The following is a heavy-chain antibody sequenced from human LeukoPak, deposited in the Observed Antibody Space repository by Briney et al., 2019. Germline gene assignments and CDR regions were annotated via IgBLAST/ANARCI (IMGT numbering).Heavy chain of an antibody. CDR1: GFTFSSYT. D-gene: IGHD3-3*01. V-gene: IGHV3-30-3*01. CDR2: ISFDGSNK. J-gene: IGHJ4*02. CDR3: ATQESFYTYDFWSGYYPSFFDY. Sequence: GGSLRLSCAASGFTFSSYTIHWVRQPPGKGLEWVAVISFDGSNKYYADSVKGRFTISRDNSKNTLYLQMNSLRAEDTAVYYCATQESFYTYDFWSGYYPSFFDYWGQGTLVTVSS.